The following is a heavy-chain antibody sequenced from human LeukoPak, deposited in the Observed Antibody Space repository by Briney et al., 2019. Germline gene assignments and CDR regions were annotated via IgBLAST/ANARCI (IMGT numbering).Heavy chain of an antibody. CDR1: RFTFSSYG. J-gene: IGHJ4*02. D-gene: IGHD3-22*01. CDR3: ARDSNHDSSGIDY. CDR2: ICGNGGCT. V-gene: IGHV3-23*01. Sequence: PSGGSLRLSCAASRFTFSSYGMSWVRQAPGKGLEWVSGICGNGGCTYYADSVKGRFTISRDNSKNTLYLQMNSLRAEDTAVYYCARDSNHDSSGIDYWGQGTLVTVSS.